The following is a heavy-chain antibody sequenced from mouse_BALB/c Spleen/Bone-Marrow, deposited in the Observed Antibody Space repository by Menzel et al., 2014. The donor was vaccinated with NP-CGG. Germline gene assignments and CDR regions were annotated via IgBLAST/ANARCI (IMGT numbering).Heavy chain of an antibody. V-gene: IGHV1-82*01. J-gene: IGHJ3*01. D-gene: IGHD1-1*01. Sequence: QVQLKESGPELVKPGASVKISCRASGYAFSSSWMNWVKQRPGQGLEWIGRIYPGDGDTNYNGKFKGKATLTADKSSSTAYMQLSSLTSVDSAVYFCVRTYGSSYFVYWGQGTLVTVSA. CDR1: GYAFSSSW. CDR3: VRTYGSSYFVY. CDR2: IYPGDGDT.